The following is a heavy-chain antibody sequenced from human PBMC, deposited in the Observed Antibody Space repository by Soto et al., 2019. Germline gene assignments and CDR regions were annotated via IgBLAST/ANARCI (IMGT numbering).Heavy chain of an antibody. CDR3: AKATKHSYYYYYYYMDV. D-gene: IGHD3-3*02. J-gene: IGHJ6*03. V-gene: IGHV3-23*01. CDR2: ISGSGGST. Sequence: GGSLRLSCAASGFTFSSYAMSWVRQAPGKGLEWVSAISGSGGSTYYADSVKGRFTISRDNSKNTLYLQMNSLRAEDTAVYYCAKATKHSYYYYYYYMDVWGKGTTVTVSS. CDR1: GFTFSSYA.